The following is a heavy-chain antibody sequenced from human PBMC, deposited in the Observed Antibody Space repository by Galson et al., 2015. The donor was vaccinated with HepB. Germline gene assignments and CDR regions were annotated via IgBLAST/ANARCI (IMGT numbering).Heavy chain of an antibody. V-gene: IGHV3-23*01. J-gene: IGHJ4*02. Sequence: SLRLPSAASGFTFSSYAMSGARQAPWLGQEGISAICGSGGSTYYADSVKGRFTISRDNSKNTLCLQMNSLSAEDTAVYYCAKSTDRRITGGGLADYWGQGTLVTVSS. D-gene: IGHD1-20*01. CDR1: GFTFSSYA. CDR3: AKSTDRRITGGGLADY. CDR2: ICGSGGST.